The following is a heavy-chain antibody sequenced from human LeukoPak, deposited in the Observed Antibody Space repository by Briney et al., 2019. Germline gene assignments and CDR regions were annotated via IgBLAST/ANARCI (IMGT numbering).Heavy chain of an antibody. Sequence: SQTLSLTCPFSGGSISSGGYYGRWIRQHPGKGLGWIGYIYYSGSTYYDPSLKSRVTRSVDTSKHQFSLKRSSVTAADTAVYYCARCQRDAYGANRLSYRYFDLSGGGTLVTASS. CDR3: ARCQRDAYGANRLSYRYFDL. CDR2: IYYSGST. D-gene: IGHD4-23*01. J-gene: IGHJ2*01. V-gene: IGHV4-31*03. CDR1: GGSISSGGYY.